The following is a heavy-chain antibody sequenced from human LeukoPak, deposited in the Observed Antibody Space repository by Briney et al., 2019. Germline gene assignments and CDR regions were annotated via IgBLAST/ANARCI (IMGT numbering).Heavy chain of an antibody. D-gene: IGHD6-13*01. Sequence: PSETLSLICTVSGPSFRNYYWNWVRQPALKDLKWIGRIYTSGSTNYNPSLKSRVTISVDKSQIQFSLKLSSVTAADTAMYYCARGIGYSSRFDYWGQGTLVTVSS. CDR2: IYTSGST. V-gene: IGHV4-4*07. J-gene: IGHJ4*02. CDR1: GPSFRNYY. CDR3: ARGIGYSSRFDY.